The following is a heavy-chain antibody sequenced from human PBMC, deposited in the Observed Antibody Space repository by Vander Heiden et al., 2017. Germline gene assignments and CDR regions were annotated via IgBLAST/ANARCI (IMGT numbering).Heavy chain of an antibody. CDR3: ARDRGFQATSHAFDI. CDR1: GFTFSSYN. Sequence: EVQLVESGGGLVKPGGSLRLSCAASGFTFSSYNMNWGRQAPGRGLEWVSIISSSSTYIYYADSVKGRFTISRDNAKNSLYLQMNSLTAEDTAVYYCARDRGFQATSHAFDIWGQGTMVTVSS. V-gene: IGHV3-21*01. CDR2: ISSSSTYI. D-gene: IGHD5-12*01. J-gene: IGHJ3*02.